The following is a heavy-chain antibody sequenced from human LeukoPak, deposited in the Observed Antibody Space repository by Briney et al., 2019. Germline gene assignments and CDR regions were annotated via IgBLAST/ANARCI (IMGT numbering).Heavy chain of an antibody. V-gene: IGHV4-61*01. CDR3: ARDIDYYDSSGATYYFDY. J-gene: IGHJ4*02. Sequence: SETLSLTCTVSGGSVSSGSYYWGWIRQPPGKGLEWIGYIYYSGSTNYNPSLKSRVTISVDTSKNQFSLKLSSVTAADTAVYYCARDIDYYDSSGATYYFDYWGQGTLVTVSS. CDR1: GGSVSSGSYY. CDR2: IYYSGST. D-gene: IGHD3-22*01.